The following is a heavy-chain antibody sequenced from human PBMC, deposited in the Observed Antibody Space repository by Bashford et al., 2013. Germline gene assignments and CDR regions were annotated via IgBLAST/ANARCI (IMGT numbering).Heavy chain of an antibody. CDR1: GYTFTDYH. J-gene: IGHJ4*02. CDR2: INPNRGDT. Sequence: ASVKVSCTASGYTFTDYHVHWVRQAPGQGLEWMGWINPNRGDTNYAQNFQGRVSMTRDTSISTAYLELSRLISDDTAVYYCANLGEHHYSGNSGGFDDWGQGTLVTVSS. D-gene: IGHD4-23*01. V-gene: IGHV1-2*02. CDR3: ANLGEHHYSGNSGGFDD.